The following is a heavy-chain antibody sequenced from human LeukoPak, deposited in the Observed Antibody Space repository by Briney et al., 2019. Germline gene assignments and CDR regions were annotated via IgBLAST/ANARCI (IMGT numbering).Heavy chain of an antibody. J-gene: IGHJ4*02. V-gene: IGHV3-48*02. Sequence: GGSLRLSCAASGFTFRSYWMSWVRQAPGKGLEWVSYISSSSSTIYYADSVKGRFTISRDNAKNSLYVQMNGLRDEDTAVYYCATVGAMGYFDYWGQGTLVTVSS. CDR3: ATVGAMGYFDY. CDR2: ISSSSSTI. CDR1: GFTFRSYW. D-gene: IGHD4/OR15-4a*01.